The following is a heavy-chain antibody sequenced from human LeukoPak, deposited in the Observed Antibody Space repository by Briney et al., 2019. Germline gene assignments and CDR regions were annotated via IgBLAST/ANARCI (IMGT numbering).Heavy chain of an antibody. J-gene: IGHJ6*02. Sequence: ASVKLSCTASGYTFTGYSMLWVRQAPGQGLEWLGCININSGSTNYAQKFQGRLTITRDTSINTASMELSRLRSDDTAVYYCARDLLVVVAATRYSYYGMDVWGQGTTVTVSS. V-gene: IGHV1-2*02. CDR3: ARDLLVVVAATRYSYYGMDV. D-gene: IGHD2-15*01. CDR1: GYTFTGYS. CDR2: ININSGST.